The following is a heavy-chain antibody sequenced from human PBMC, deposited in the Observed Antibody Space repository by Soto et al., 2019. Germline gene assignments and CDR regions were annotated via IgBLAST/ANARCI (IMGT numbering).Heavy chain of an antibody. J-gene: IGHJ5*02. D-gene: IGHD1-26*01. CDR3: AREISGSYYNRFDL. V-gene: IGHV3-48*02. CDR2: ISPSSDTI. Sequence: GSLRLSCVASGFSLNNYLMNWVRQAPGKGLEWISYISPSSDTIYYADSVKGRFTVSRDSAKASLHLQMSSLGDGDSAVYYCAREISGSYYNRFDLWGQGTRVTVSS. CDR1: GFSLNNYL.